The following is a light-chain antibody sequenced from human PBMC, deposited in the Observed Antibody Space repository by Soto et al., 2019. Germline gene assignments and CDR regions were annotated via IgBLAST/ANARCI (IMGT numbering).Light chain of an antibody. CDR1: SSDVGGYNY. CDR2: DVS. J-gene: IGLJ1*01. CDR3: SSYTSSSTRG. Sequence: QSALTQPASVSGSPGQSITISCTGTSSDVGGYNYVSWYQQHPGKAPKLMIFDVSNRPSGVSNRFSGSKSGNTASLTISCLQAEDEDDYYCSSYTSSSTRGFGAGTKVTVL. V-gene: IGLV2-14*03.